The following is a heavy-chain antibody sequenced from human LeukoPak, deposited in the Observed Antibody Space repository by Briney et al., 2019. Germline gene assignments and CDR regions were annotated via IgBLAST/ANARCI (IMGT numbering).Heavy chain of an antibody. V-gene: IGHV4-38-2*02. CDR1: GYSISSGYY. D-gene: IGHD4-17*01. CDR2: IYHSGST. Sequence: PSETLSLTCTVSGYSISSGYYWGWIRQPPGKGLEWIGSIYHSGSTYYNPSLKSRVTISVDTSKNQFSLKLSSVTAADTAVYYCARDAGDYVDAFDIWGQGTMVTVSS. J-gene: IGHJ3*02. CDR3: ARDAGDYVDAFDI.